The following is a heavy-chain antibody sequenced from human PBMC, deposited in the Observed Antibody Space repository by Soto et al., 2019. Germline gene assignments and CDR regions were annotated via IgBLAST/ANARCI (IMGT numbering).Heavy chain of an antibody. V-gene: IGHV4-59*08. Sequence: SETLSLTCTVSGDSITAYYWSWIRQTPGKGLEWIGYISYNGGTNYHPSLKSRVTISLDTSKNHFSLKLTSVTAADTAVYYCAGPGLGLGARGTSWFDDGGGGTRVTVP. CDR1: GDSITAYY. CDR3: AGPGLGLGARGTSWFDD. D-gene: IGHD3-16*01. J-gene: IGHJ4*02. CDR2: ISYNGGT.